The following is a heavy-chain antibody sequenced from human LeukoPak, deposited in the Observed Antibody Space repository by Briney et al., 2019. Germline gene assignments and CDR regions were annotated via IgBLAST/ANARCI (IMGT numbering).Heavy chain of an antibody. CDR2: ISGSSSNT. D-gene: IGHD3-22*01. Sequence: GGSLRLSCAASGFTFSSYGMSWVRQAPGKGLEWVSTISGSSSNTYYAGSVKGRFTVSRDNTEDTLYLQMNSLRAEDTAMYHCAKGSYDSSGYNYAFDIWGQGTFVTVSS. CDR1: GFTFSSYG. J-gene: IGHJ3*02. CDR3: AKGSYDSSGYNYAFDI. V-gene: IGHV3-23*01.